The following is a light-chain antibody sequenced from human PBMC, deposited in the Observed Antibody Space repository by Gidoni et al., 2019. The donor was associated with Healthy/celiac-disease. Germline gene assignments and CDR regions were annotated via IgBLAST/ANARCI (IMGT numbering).Light chain of an antibody. J-gene: IGKJ2*01. Sequence: DIVMTQSPDSLAVSLGARATINCTSSQSVLYSSNNKNYLAWYQQKPGQPPTLLIYWACTRESGVPDRFSGSGSGTDFTLTISSLQAEDVAVYYCQQYYSTPPTFGQXTKLEIK. CDR1: QSVLYSSNNKNY. CDR2: WAC. CDR3: QQYYSTPPT. V-gene: IGKV4-1*01.